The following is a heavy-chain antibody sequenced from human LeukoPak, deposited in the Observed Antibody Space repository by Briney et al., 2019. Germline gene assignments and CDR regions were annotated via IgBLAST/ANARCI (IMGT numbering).Heavy chain of an antibody. D-gene: IGHD6-19*01. CDR1: GESFKAYY. CDR2: INHSGST. J-gene: IGHJ4*02. V-gene: IGHV4-34*01. CDR3: ASSGIAVTGPAYYFHY. Sequence: PSDTLSLPCASYGESFKAYYWNWIRQSPGKGLEGIGEINHSGSTKYNPDLRSRVTISVDASMSQFSLTLTSVTAADSAVYYCASSGIAVTGPAYYFHYWGQGTLVTVPS.